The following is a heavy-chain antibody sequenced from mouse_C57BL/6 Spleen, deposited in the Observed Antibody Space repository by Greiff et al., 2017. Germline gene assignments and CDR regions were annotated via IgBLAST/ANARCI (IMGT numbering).Heavy chain of an antibody. Sequence: VKLQQSGPELVKPGDSVKISCKASGYSFTGYFINWVMQNHGKSLEWIGRINPYNGDTFYNQKFKGKATLTVDKSSSTAHMELRRLTSEDSAVYYCARSGYYGPWFAYWGQGTLVTVSA. CDR2: INPYNGDT. CDR3: ARSGYYGPWFAY. J-gene: IGHJ3*01. D-gene: IGHD1-2*01. V-gene: IGHV1-20*01. CDR1: GYSFTGYF.